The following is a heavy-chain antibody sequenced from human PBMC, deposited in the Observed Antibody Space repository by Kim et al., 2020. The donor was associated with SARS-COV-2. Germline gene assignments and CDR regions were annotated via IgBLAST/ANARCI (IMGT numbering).Heavy chain of an antibody. J-gene: IGHJ6*02. CDR3: AKDHVDTAMDPTVDYYGMDV. V-gene: IGHV3-33*06. Sequence: RFTISRDNSKNTLYLQMNSLRAEDTAVYYCAKDHVDTAMDPTVDYYGMDVWGQGTTVTVSS. D-gene: IGHD5-18*01.